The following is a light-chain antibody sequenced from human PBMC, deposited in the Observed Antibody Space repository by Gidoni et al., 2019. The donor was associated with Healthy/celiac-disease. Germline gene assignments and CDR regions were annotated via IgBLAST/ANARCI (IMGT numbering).Light chain of an antibody. J-gene: IGKJ1*01. CDR1: QSVSSSY. Sequence: EIVLPQSPGTLSLSPGERATLSCRSSQSVSSSYLAWYQQKPGQAPRLLIYGASSRATGIPDRVSGSGSGTDFTLTISRLEPEDYAVYVCQQYGSSSWTFXQXTKVEIK. V-gene: IGKV3-20*01. CDR3: QQYGSSSWT. CDR2: GAS.